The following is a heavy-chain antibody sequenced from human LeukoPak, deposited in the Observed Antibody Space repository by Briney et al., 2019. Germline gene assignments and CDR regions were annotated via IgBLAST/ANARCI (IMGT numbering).Heavy chain of an antibody. Sequence: ASVKVSCKASGYTFTSYDINWVRQATGQGLEWKGWMNPNSGNTGYAQKFQGRVTMTRNTSISTAYMELSSLRSEDTAVYYCARGGGRIAAAGFDPWGQGTLVTVSS. CDR3: ARGGGRIAAAGFDP. CDR2: MNPNSGNT. D-gene: IGHD6-13*01. CDR1: GYTFTSYD. V-gene: IGHV1-8*01. J-gene: IGHJ5*02.